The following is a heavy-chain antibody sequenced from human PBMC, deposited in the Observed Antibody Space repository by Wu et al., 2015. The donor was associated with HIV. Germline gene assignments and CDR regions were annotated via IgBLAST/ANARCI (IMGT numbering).Heavy chain of an antibody. D-gene: IGHD1-26*01. V-gene: IGHV1-8*01. CDR1: GYTFSSYD. J-gene: IGHJ4*02. Sequence: QVQLVQSGAEVKKPGASVKVSCEASGYTFSSYDINWVRQAAGQGLEWMGWMSPKSGNTGYAQKFQGRVTMTRNTSINTAYMELSSLRSEDTAVYYCASSFRVFIVPRGTSATWGQGTLVHRLL. CDR2: MSPKSGNT. CDR3: ASSFRVFIVPRGTSAT.